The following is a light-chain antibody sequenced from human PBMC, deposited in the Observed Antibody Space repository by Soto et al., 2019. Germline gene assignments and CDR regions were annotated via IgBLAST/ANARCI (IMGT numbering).Light chain of an antibody. CDR3: AAWDDSLNGAV. J-gene: IGLJ7*01. CDR2: SNN. V-gene: IGLV1-44*01. CDR1: SSNIGSNT. Sequence: QLVLTQPPSASGTPGQRVTISCSESSSNIGSNTVNWYQQLPGTAPKLLIYSNNQRPSGVPDRFSGSKSGTSASLAISGLQSEDEADYYCAAWDDSLNGAVFGGGTQLTVL.